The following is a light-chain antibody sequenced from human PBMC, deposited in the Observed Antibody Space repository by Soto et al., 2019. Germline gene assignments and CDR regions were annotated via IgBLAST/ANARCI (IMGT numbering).Light chain of an antibody. Sequence: EIALTQSPGTLSLSPGEGATLSCRANQIVSNNYLAWYQQKPGQAPRLLVYGASRRATGIPDRFSGSGSGTDFTLTISRLEPEDFAVYYCQQYGNSLPWTFGQGTKVDIK. CDR1: QIVSNNY. V-gene: IGKV3-20*01. CDR3: QQYGNSLPWT. J-gene: IGKJ1*01. CDR2: GAS.